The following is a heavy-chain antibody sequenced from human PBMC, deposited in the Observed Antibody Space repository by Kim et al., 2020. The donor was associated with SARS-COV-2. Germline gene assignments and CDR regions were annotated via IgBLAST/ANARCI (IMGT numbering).Heavy chain of an antibody. D-gene: IGHD2-21*02. CDR3: TKASCGGDCYPY. V-gene: IGHV3-15*01. Sequence: DYAAPVKVGFTISRDDSKNTLYLQMNSLKTEDTAVYYCTKASCGGDCYPYWGHGTLVTVSS. J-gene: IGHJ4*01.